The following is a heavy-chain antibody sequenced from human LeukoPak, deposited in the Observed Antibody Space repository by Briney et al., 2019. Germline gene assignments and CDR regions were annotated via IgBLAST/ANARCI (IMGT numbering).Heavy chain of an antibody. J-gene: IGHJ4*02. Sequence: GGSLRLSCAASGFTISSNYMSWVRQAPGKGLEWVSIIYSGTRTYYADSVKGRFTISRDNSKNTLYLQMNSLRAEDTAVYYCARVSYSSSWYYFDFWGQGTLVTVSS. D-gene: IGHD6-13*01. V-gene: IGHV3-53*01. CDR1: GFTISSNY. CDR3: ARVSYSSSWYYFDF. CDR2: IYSGTRT.